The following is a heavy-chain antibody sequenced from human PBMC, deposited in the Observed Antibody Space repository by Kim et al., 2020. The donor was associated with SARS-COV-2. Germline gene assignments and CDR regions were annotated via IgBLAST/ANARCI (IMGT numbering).Heavy chain of an antibody. D-gene: IGHD6-6*01. CDR2: AFYSGST. CDR3: ARQPRPMAARPMNYDPGYVDL. J-gene: IGHJ2*01. V-gene: IGHV4-39*01. CDR1: GGAISSSSYY. Sequence: SETLSLTCSVSGGAISSSSYYWGWIRQPPGKGLEWIGSAFYSGSTYYNPSLKSRVTISVDSSKNQFSLNLRSVTAADTAVYYCARQPRPMAARPMNYDPGYVDLWGRGTLVSVSS.